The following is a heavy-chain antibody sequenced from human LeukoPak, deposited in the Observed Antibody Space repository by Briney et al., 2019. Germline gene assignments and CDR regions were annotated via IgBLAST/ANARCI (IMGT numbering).Heavy chain of an antibody. CDR1: GFTFSGYW. CDR3: ARDGDGYNFDY. Sequence: PGGSLRLSCAASGFTFSGYWMHWVRQAPGKGLVWVARVTRDGSGTNYADSVKGRFTISRGNGKNTLYLQMNSLRAEDTAVYYCARDGDGYNFDYWGQGTLVTVSS. J-gene: IGHJ4*02. V-gene: IGHV3-74*01. D-gene: IGHD5-24*01. CDR2: VTRDGSGT.